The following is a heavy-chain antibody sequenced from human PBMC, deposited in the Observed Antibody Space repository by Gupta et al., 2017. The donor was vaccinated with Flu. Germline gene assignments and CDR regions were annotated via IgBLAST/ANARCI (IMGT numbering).Heavy chain of an antibody. CDR1: GFNFGDYY. Sequence: QVLLVESGGGLVKPGGSLRLFCPASGFNFGDYYMTWIRQAPGKGLEWVSYISGVRSSAIYHTDSVRGRFIISRDNAKKSLYLQMDRLRVDDTAIYYCARNYDPIDYWGQGTLVTVSS. D-gene: IGHD3-3*01. CDR3: ARNYDPIDY. CDR2: ISGVRSSAI. V-gene: IGHV3-11*01. J-gene: IGHJ4*02.